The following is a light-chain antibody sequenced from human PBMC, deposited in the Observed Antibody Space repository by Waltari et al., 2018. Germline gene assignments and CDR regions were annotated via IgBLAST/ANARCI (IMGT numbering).Light chain of an antibody. CDR1: QSIGSS. Sequence: EIVLTQSPGTLSLSPGERATLSCRASQSIGSSLAWYQQRPGQAPRLLIYGAFIRATGVADRFSGSGSGTDFSLTISRLEPEDFAVYYCQHYLRLPVAFGLGTNVEIK. CDR2: GAF. J-gene: IGKJ1*01. CDR3: QHYLRLPVA. V-gene: IGKV3-20*01.